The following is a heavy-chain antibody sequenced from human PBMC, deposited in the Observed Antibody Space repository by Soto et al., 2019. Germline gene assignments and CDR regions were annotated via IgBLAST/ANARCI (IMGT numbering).Heavy chain of an antibody. CDR1: GGSISSGGYY. CDR3: WARKHRSRTSWYRWFDL. CDR2: IYYSGST. D-gene: IGHD2-2*01. Sequence: PSETLSLTCTVSGGSISSGGYYWSWIRQHPGKGLEWIGYIYYSGSTYYNPSLKSRVTISVDTSKNQFSLKLSSVTAADTAVYYCWARKHRSRTSWYRWFDLWGQGALVTVSS. J-gene: IGHJ5*02. V-gene: IGHV4-31*03.